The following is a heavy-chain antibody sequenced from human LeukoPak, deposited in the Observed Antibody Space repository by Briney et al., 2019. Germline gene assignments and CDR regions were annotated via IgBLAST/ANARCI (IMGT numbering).Heavy chain of an antibody. CDR2: IWYDGSNK. CDR1: GFTFSSYG. D-gene: IGHD1-26*01. J-gene: IGHJ4*02. CDR3: ARAPTSYYYFDY. Sequence: GGSLRLSCAASGFTFSSYGMHWVRQAPGKGLEWVAVIWYDGSNKYYADSVKGRFTISRDNSKNTLYLQMNSLRDEDTAVYYCARAPTSYYYFDYWGQGTLVTVSS. V-gene: IGHV3-33*01.